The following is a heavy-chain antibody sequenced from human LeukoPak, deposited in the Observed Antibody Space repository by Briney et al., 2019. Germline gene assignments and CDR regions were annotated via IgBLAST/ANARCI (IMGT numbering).Heavy chain of an antibody. CDR3: SRGRETSGWRYYYMDV. V-gene: IGHV3-21*01. J-gene: IGHJ6*03. CDR1: GFTFSDYS. CDR2: ITSSSTYI. Sequence: GGSLRLSCAVSGFTFSDYSMNWVRQAPGKGLEWVSSITSSSTYIYYADSVKGRFTISRDNAESSLFLQMSSLRAEDTAVYYCSRGRETSGWRYYYMDVWGKGTTVTVSS. D-gene: IGHD6-25*01.